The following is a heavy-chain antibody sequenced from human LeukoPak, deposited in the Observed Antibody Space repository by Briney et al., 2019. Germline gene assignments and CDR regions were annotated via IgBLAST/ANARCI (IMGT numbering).Heavy chain of an antibody. D-gene: IGHD6-13*01. Sequence: GGSLRLSCAASGFTFSSYGMHWVRQAPGKGLEWVAVISYDGSNKYYADSVKGRFTIPRDNSKNTLYLQMNSLRAEDTAVYYCAKEAWVDSSWYEYLDYWGQGTLVTVSS. CDR1: GFTFSSYG. CDR2: ISYDGSNK. CDR3: AKEAWVDSSWYEYLDY. V-gene: IGHV3-30*18. J-gene: IGHJ4*02.